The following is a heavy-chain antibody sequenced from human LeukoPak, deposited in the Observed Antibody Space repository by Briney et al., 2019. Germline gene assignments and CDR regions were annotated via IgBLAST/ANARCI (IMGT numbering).Heavy chain of an antibody. V-gene: IGHV3-21*01. CDR1: GFTFISYS. J-gene: IGHJ4*02. CDR3: ARVFEGEYCSSASCYYFDY. D-gene: IGHD2-2*01. CDR2: ISSSSSYI. Sequence: GGSLRLSCAASGFTFISYSMNWVPQAPGKGLEWVSSISSSSSYIYYADPVKVRFTISVDHANNSVYLQMNSLRAEDRAVYYCARVFEGEYCSSASCYYFDYWGQGTLVPVSS.